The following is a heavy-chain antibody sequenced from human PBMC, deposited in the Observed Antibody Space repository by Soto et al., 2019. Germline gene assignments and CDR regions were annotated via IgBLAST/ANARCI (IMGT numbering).Heavy chain of an antibody. Sequence: QVQLVESGGGVVQPGRSLRLSCAASGFTFSSYVMHWVRQAPGNGLEWVAVISYDGNNKYYADSVKGRFTISRDNSKNTLYLQMNSLRAEDTAVYYCARAGCDGGRCYTLVGLRYGMDVWGQGTTVTVSS. V-gene: IGHV3-30-3*01. CDR1: GFTFSSYV. CDR2: ISYDGNNK. D-gene: IGHD2-15*01. J-gene: IGHJ6*02. CDR3: ARAGCDGGRCYTLVGLRYGMDV.